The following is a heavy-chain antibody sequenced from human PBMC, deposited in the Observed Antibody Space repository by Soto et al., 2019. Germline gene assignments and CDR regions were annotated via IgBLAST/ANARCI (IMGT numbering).Heavy chain of an antibody. CDR2: INAGNGDT. Sequence: ASVKVSCKASGYTFTSYTIHWVRQAPGQRLEWMGCINAGNGDTKYSQNFQGRVTITRDTSASTAYMELSSLRSEDTAVYLCVRDRRELPEDYYFDYWGQGTLVTAPQ. V-gene: IGHV1-3*01. J-gene: IGHJ4*02. CDR1: GYTFTSYT. D-gene: IGHD1-26*01. CDR3: VRDRRELPEDYYFDY.